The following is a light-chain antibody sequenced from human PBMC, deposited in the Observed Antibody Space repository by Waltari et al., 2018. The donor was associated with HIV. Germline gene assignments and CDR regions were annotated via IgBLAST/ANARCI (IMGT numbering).Light chain of an antibody. CDR3: QSYDSSLNTYV. J-gene: IGLJ1*01. CDR2: GNN. Sequence: QSVLTQPPSLSGAPGQRVIISCTGRSSNIGAGFDVHWYQQLPGTAPKLPSYGNNNRPSGVPDRCSGSKSGTSASLANTGLQAEDEADYYCQSYDSSLNTYVFGSGTKVTVL. V-gene: IGLV1-40*01. CDR1: SSNIGAGFD.